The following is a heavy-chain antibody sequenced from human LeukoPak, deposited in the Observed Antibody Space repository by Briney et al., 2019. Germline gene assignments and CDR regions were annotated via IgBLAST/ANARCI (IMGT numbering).Heavy chain of an antibody. J-gene: IGHJ4*02. D-gene: IGHD6-19*01. CDR1: GFTFDDYG. CDR2: INWNGGST. CDR3: AKEVAGTEGY. Sequence: GGSLRLSCAASGFTFDDYGMSWIRQAPGKGLEWVSSINWNGGSTTYADSVKGRFTISRDNAKNSLYLQMSSLRAEDTAVYYCAKEVAGTEGYWGQGTLVTVSS. V-gene: IGHV3-20*04.